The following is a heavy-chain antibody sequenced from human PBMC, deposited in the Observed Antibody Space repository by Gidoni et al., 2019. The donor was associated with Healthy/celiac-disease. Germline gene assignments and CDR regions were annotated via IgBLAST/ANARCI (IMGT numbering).Heavy chain of an antibody. V-gene: IGHV3-23*01. CDR1: GFPFSSYA. D-gene: IGHD2-15*01. CDR2: ISGSGGST. CDR3: AKDLEVVAADTTFDY. J-gene: IGHJ4*02. Sequence: EVQLLESGGGLVQPGGSLRPSCAASGFPFSSYAMSWVRQAPGKGLEWVAAISGSGGSTYYADSVKGRFTISRDNSKNTLYLQMNSLRAEDTAVYYCAKDLEVVAADTTFDYWGQGTLVTVSS.